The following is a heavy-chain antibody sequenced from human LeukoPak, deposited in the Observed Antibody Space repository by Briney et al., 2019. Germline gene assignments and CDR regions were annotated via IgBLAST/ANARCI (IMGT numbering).Heavy chain of an antibody. D-gene: IGHD4-23*01. CDR3: AKDITRYGGNAVDY. V-gene: IGHV3-11*06. Sequence: GGSLRLSCAASGFTFSDYYMSWIRQAPGKGLEWVSYISSSSSYTNYADSVKGRFTISRDNSKNTLYLQMNSLRAEDTAVYYCAKDITRYGGNAVDYWGQGTLVTVSS. CDR1: GFTFSDYY. CDR2: ISSSSSYT. J-gene: IGHJ4*02.